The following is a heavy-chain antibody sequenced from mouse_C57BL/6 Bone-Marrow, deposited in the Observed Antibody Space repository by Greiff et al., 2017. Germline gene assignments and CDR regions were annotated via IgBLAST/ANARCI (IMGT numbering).Heavy chain of an antibody. J-gene: IGHJ2*01. CDR2: IDPSDSYT. D-gene: IGHD4-1*01. V-gene: IGHV1-59*01. Sequence: QVQLQQPGAELVRPGTSVKLSCKASGYTFTSYWMHWVKQRPGQGLEWIGVIDPSDSYTNYNQKFKGKATLTVDTSSSTAYMQLSSLTSDDSAVYYCARLWDGDYWGRGTTLTVTS. CDR1: GYTFTSYW. CDR3: ARLWDGDY.